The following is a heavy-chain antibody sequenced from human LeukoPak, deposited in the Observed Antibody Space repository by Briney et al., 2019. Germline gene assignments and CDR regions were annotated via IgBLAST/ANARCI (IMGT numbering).Heavy chain of an antibody. Sequence: SSVKVSCKASGSTFSSYGISWVRQAPGQALEWMVGIIPIFGTANYAQKFQGRVTSTANKFTSTAYLDLRNLRSEDPAVTDGAKGGQLELRNYYYMDVWGKGTPVTVSS. D-gene: IGHD1-7*01. CDR1: GSTFSSYG. V-gene: IGHV1-69*06. CDR3: AKGGQLELRNYYYMDV. CDR2: IIPIFGTA. J-gene: IGHJ6*03.